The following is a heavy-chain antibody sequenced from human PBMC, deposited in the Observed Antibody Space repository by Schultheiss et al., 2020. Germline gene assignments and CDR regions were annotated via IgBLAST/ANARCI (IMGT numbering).Heavy chain of an antibody. CDR3: ARPIGNYYDYYRPVGGY. D-gene: IGHD3-22*01. CDR1: GFSLRSFA. J-gene: IGHJ4*02. Sequence: GGSLRLSCVVSGFSLRSFAMQWVRQAPGKGLEWVAVTSYDGSSELFSRSVRGRFTMSRDNSKNTLYLEMSDLRIDDTAVYFCARPIGNYYDYYRPVGGYWGRGTLVNVSS. CDR2: TSYDGSSE. V-gene: IGHV3-30*15.